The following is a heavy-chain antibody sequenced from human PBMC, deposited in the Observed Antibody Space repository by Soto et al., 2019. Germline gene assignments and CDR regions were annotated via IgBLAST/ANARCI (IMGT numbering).Heavy chain of an antibody. CDR3: AKDGDYGDYEY. Sequence: GYLRLSCAASGFTFSSYGMHWVRQAPGKGLEWVAVISYDGSNKYYADSVKGRFTISRDNSKNTLYLQMNSLRAEDTAVYYCAKDGDYGDYEYWGQGNLVTVSS. CDR2: ISYDGSNK. J-gene: IGHJ4*02. V-gene: IGHV3-30*18. D-gene: IGHD4-17*01. CDR1: GFTFSSYG.